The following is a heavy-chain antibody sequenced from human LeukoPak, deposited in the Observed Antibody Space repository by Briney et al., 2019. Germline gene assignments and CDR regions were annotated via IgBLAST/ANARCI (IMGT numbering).Heavy chain of an antibody. V-gene: IGHV3-33*01. CDR1: GFTFSSYG. J-gene: IGHJ4*02. CDR3: ARDLYGGYSYGYDY. CDR2: IWYDGSNK. Sequence: PGRSLRLSCAASGFTFSSYGMHWVRQAPGKGLEWVAVIWYDGSNKYYADSVKGRFTISRDNSKNTLYLQMNSLRAEDTAVYYCARDLYGGYSYGYDYWGQGTLVTVSS. D-gene: IGHD5-18*01.